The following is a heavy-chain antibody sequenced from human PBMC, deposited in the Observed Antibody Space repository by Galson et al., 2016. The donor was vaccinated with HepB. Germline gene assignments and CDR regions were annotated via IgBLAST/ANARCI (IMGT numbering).Heavy chain of an antibody. CDR3: ARDPSYSDLLNWFDP. CDR1: GFAFSNHN. CDR2: ISSSSTYI. Sequence: SLRLSCAASGFAFSNHNMNWVRQAPGKGLEWVSSISSSSTYIYYADSVEGRFTISRDNARSSLYLQMNSLRAEDTAVYYCARDPSYSDLLNWFDPWGQGTLVTVSS. D-gene: IGHD2-15*01. J-gene: IGHJ5*02. V-gene: IGHV3-21*01.